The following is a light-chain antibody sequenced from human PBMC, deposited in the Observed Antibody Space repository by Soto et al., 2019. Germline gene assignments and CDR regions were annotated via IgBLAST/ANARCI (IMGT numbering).Light chain of an antibody. CDR1: SSDVGGYKY. V-gene: IGLV2-8*01. J-gene: IGLJ1*01. CDR3: SSYAGSNNYV. Sequence: QSALTQPPSASGSPGQSVTISCTGTSSDVGGYKYVSWYQQHRGKAPKLMIYEVNKRPSGVPDRFSGSKSGNTASLTVSGLQAEDEADYYCSSYAGSNNYVFGTGTKLTVL. CDR2: EVN.